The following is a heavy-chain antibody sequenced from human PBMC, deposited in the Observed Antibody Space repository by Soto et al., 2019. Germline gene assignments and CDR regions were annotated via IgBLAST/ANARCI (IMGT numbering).Heavy chain of an antibody. J-gene: IGHJ6*02. CDR3: AKDPAIIRPRPSGMDV. Sequence: PGGSLRLSCAASGFTFSSYAMSWVRQAPGKGLEWVSAISGSGGSTYYADSVKGRFTISRDNSKNTLYLQMNSLSAEDTAVYYCAKDPAIIRPRPSGMDVWGQGTTVTVSS. CDR1: GFTFSSYA. V-gene: IGHV3-23*01. CDR2: ISGSGGST. D-gene: IGHD6-6*01.